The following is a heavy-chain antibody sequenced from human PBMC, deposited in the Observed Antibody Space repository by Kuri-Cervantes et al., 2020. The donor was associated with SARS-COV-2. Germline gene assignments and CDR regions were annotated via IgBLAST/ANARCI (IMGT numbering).Heavy chain of an antibody. V-gene: IGHV4-59*01. D-gene: IGHD3-22*01. Sequence: SETLSLTCTVSGGSMSTYYWSWVRQPPGKGLEWIGYIYYSGSTNYNPSLKSRVTISVDTSKNQFSLKLSSVTAADTAVYYCARDSVVGGGWFDPWGQGTLVTVSS. CDR1: GGSMSTYY. CDR3: ARDSVVGGGWFDP. J-gene: IGHJ5*02. CDR2: IYYSGST.